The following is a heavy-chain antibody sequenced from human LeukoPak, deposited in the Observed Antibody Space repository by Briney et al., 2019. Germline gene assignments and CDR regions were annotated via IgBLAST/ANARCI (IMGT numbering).Heavy chain of an antibody. CDR1: AGTFSSYA. J-gene: IGHJ6*03. CDR2: IIPIFGTA. CDR3: ARDGVPAANRFPNYYYYYMDV. V-gene: IGHV1-69*13. Sequence: SVKVSCKASAGTFSSYAISWVRQAPGQGLEWMGGIIPIFGTANYAQKFQGRVTITADESTSTAYMELSSLRSEDTAVYYCARDGVPAANRFPNYYYYYMDVWGKGTTVTVSS. D-gene: IGHD2-2*01.